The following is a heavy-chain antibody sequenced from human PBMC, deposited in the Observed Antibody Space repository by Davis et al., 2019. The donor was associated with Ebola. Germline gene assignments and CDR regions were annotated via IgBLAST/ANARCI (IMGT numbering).Heavy chain of an antibody. Sequence: SETLSLTCAVYGGSFSGYFWTWIRQSPGKGLEWIGEINHSGSTNYNPSVKSRVTISVDTSKNQLSLKLSSVTAADTAVYYCAREMGTVTTWGMDVWGQGTTVTVSS. CDR1: GGSFSGYF. V-gene: IGHV4-34*01. CDR3: AREMGTVTTWGMDV. CDR2: INHSGST. D-gene: IGHD4-11*01. J-gene: IGHJ6*02.